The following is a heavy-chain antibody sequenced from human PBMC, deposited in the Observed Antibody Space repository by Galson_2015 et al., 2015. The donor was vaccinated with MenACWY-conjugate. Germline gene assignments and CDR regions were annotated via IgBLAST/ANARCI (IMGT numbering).Heavy chain of an antibody. V-gene: IGHV3-23*01. CDR3: VKDLVKNYEMLTGYFSD. D-gene: IGHD3-9*01. Sequence: SLRLSCAVSGFPFSSYAMTRVRQAPGKGLEWVSTISDSGRTTYYADSVQGRFLISRDNSKNKVFLQMNSLRAEDAAAYYCVKDLVKNYEMLTGYFSDWGQGALVTVSS. CDR1: GFPFSSYA. CDR2: ISDSGRTT. J-gene: IGHJ4*02.